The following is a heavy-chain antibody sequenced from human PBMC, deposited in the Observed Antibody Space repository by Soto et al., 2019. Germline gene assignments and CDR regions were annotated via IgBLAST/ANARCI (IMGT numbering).Heavy chain of an antibody. CDR3: AKTPLFGDDYYYGMDV. D-gene: IGHD3-10*01. Sequence: QVQLVESGGGVVQPGRSLRLSCAASGFTFSSYGMHWVRQAPGKGLEWVAVISYDGSNKYYADSVKGRFTISRDNSKNPLYLQMNSLRAEDTAVYYCAKTPLFGDDYYYGMDVWGQGTTVTVSS. J-gene: IGHJ6*02. CDR1: GFTFSSYG. V-gene: IGHV3-30*18. CDR2: ISYDGSNK.